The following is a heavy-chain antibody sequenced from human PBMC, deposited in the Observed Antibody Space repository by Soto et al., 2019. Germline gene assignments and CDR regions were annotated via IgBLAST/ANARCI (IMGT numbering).Heavy chain of an antibody. CDR3: AAWAEGATEVH. CDR1: GFSFSIYG. Sequence: GGSLRLSCETSGFSFSIYGMHWVRQAPGKGLEWVAVIWYDASKQFYAASVEGRFTISRDNSKAILYLQMNSLRAQDTAVYYCAAWAEGATEVHWGQGTLVTVSS. V-gene: IGHV3-33*01. CDR2: IWYDASKQ. J-gene: IGHJ4*02. D-gene: IGHD2-15*01.